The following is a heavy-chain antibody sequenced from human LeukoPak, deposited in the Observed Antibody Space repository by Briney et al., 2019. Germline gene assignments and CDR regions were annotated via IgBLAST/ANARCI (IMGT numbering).Heavy chain of an antibody. V-gene: IGHV1-18*01. CDR2: INPYNGNR. Sequence: ASVTVSCKPSGYRFITFGINWVRQAPGQGLEWMGWINPYNGNRYAKKFQDRFNMTTDTSTSTVYLELQTLTSDDTAIYYCARFQASEFRGFDHWGQGTLITVSS. CDR1: GYRFITFG. D-gene: IGHD3-10*01. CDR3: ARFQASEFRGFDH. J-gene: IGHJ4*02.